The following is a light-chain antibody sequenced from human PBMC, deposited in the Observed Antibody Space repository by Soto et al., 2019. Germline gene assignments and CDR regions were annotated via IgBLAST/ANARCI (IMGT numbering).Light chain of an antibody. CDR1: SSDVGSYKL. V-gene: IGLV2-23*02. Sequence: QSVLTQPASVSGSPGQSITISCTGTSSDVGSYKLVSWYQQHPGKAPKLMISEVSKRPSGISDRFSGSKSGSTASLTISGLQAEDEADYYCCSSAGTSTHTVFGGGTQLTVL. CDR3: CSSAGTSTHTV. J-gene: IGLJ7*01. CDR2: EVS.